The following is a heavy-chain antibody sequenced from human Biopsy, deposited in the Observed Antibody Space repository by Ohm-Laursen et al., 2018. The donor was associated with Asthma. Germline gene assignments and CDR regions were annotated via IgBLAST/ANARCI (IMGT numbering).Heavy chain of an antibody. CDR2: VHSSGST. CDR1: PGSINDYY. Sequence: GTLSLACTVSPGSINDYYWNWIRQFPGKGLEWIGYVHSSGSTRFNPSLKSRVTVSVDTSVDQVSLKLSSVSAADTAIYYCARATSTWSQSGPHFFDHWGPGTLVTVSS. V-gene: IGHV4-59*01. D-gene: IGHD6-13*01. CDR3: ARATSTWSQSGPHFFDH. J-gene: IGHJ5*02.